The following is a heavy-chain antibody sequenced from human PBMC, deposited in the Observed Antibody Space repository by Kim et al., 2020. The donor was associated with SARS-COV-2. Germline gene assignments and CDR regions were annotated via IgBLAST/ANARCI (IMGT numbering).Heavy chain of an antibody. D-gene: IGHD1-26*01. Sequence: ASVKVSCKASGYTFTGYYMHWVRQAPGQGLEWMGWINPNSGGTNYAQKFQGRVTMTRDTSINTAYMELTRLRSDDTAIYYCAKDGVLGALAGATDYWGQGTLVTVSS. J-gene: IGHJ4*02. CDR1: GYTFTGYY. CDR3: AKDGVLGALAGATDY. CDR2: INPNSGGT. V-gene: IGHV1-2*02.